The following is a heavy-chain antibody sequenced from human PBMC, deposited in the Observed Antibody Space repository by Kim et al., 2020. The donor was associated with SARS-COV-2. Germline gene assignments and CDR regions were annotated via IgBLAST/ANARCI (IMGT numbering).Heavy chain of an antibody. Sequence: GGSLRLSCSASGFTFSSYLMSWVRQAPGKGLEYVSAINNNGGSTYYADSVKGRFIISRDNSQNTLYLQMSSLRAEDTAVYYCVKDSSTYYYFGRWDQGTLVT. CDR2: INNNGGST. V-gene: IGHV3-64D*09. D-gene: IGHD2-2*01. J-gene: IGHJ4*02. CDR1: GFTFSSYL. CDR3: VKDSSTYYYFGR.